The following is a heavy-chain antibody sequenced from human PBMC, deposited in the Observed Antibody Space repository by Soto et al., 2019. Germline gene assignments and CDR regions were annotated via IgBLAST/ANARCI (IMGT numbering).Heavy chain of an antibody. CDR2: INHSGST. D-gene: IGHD2-15*01. V-gene: IGHV4-34*01. J-gene: IGHJ3*02. CDR1: GGSFSGYY. CDR3: ARGCVGSGGSCYLRAAFDI. Sequence: QVQLQQWGAGLLKPSETLSLTCAVYGGSFSGYYWSWIRQPPGKGLEWIGEINHSGSTNYNPSLKGRVTISVDTSKNQFSLKLSSVTAADTAVYYCARGCVGSGGSCYLRAAFDIWGQGTMVTVSS.